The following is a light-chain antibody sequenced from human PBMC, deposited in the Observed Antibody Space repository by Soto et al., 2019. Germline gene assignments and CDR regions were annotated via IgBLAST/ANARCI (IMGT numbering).Light chain of an antibody. Sequence: MTQCPSTLSVTAGERATLACRASQSLXFNLGWYQQKPGQAPRILXDDASTRERGVPARFSGSGSGTEFTLTISSLQPDDFAPYYCQQYNSYLQPFAQGTKVAIK. J-gene: IGKJ1*01. CDR3: QQYNSYLQP. CDR1: QSLXFN. V-gene: IGKV3-15*01. CDR2: DAS.